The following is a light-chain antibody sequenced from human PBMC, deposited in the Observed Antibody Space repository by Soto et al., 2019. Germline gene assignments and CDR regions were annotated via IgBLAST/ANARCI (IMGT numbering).Light chain of an antibody. V-gene: IGKV1-27*01. CDR2: AAS. J-gene: IGKJ4*01. Sequence: DIQMTQSPSSLSASVGDTVTITCRASQDISNYLAWDQQKPGRVPKVLIYAASTLQSGVPSRLSAIGSGTYFTLTISSLQPEDVATYYCQKYNRAPLTFGGGTKVEIK. CDR1: QDISNY. CDR3: QKYNRAPLT.